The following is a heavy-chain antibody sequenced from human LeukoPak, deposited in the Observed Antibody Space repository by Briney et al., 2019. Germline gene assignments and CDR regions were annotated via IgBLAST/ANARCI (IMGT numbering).Heavy chain of an antibody. J-gene: IGHJ4*02. CDR1: GYTFTSYG. V-gene: IGHV1-18*01. CDR3: ARREVGATQRDFDY. D-gene: IGHD1-26*01. Sequence: ASVKVSCKAYGYTFTSYGITWVRQAPGQGLEWMGWISGYNGNTNYAQKLQGRVTMTTDTSTSTAYMELGSLRSDDTAVYYCARREVGATQRDFDYWGQGTLVTVSS. CDR2: ISGYNGNT.